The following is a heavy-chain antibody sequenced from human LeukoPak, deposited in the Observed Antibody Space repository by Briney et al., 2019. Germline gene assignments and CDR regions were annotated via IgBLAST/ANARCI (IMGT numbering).Heavy chain of an antibody. Sequence: GGSLRLSCAASGFAFSNYAMSWIRQAPGKGLEWVSPISDSGASTYYADSVMGRFTISRDNSKNTLYLQMNSLRVEDSAVYYCAKGGRGFSYGSLDYWGQGTLVTVSS. D-gene: IGHD5-18*01. CDR1: GFAFSNYA. CDR2: ISDSGAST. J-gene: IGHJ4*02. V-gene: IGHV3-23*01. CDR3: AKGGRGFSYGSLDY.